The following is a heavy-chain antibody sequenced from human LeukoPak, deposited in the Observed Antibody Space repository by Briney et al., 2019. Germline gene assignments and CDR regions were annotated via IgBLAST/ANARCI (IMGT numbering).Heavy chain of an antibody. CDR2: ISSSSTI. V-gene: IGHV3-48*01. J-gene: IGHJ3*02. CDR1: GFTFSSYS. CDR3: ARGSYSSSWYFAFDI. Sequence: EGSLRLSCAASGFTFSSYSMNWVRQAPGKGLEWVSYISSSSTIYYADSVKGRFTISRDNSKNTLYFQMNSLRAEDTAVYYCARGSYSSSWYFAFDIWGQGTMVTVSS. D-gene: IGHD6-13*01.